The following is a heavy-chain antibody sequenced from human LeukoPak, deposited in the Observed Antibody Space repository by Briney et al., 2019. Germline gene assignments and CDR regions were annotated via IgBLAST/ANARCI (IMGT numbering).Heavy chain of an antibody. Sequence: ASVKVSCKASGYTFTSYGISWVRQAPGQGLKWMGWISAYNGNTNYAQKLQGRVTMTTDTSTSTAYMGLRSLRSDDTAVYYCARRMVRGVLSYYYYGMDVWGQGTTVTVSS. CDR2: ISAYNGNT. CDR3: ARRMVRGVLSYYYYGMDV. V-gene: IGHV1-18*01. D-gene: IGHD3-10*01. J-gene: IGHJ6*02. CDR1: GYTFTSYG.